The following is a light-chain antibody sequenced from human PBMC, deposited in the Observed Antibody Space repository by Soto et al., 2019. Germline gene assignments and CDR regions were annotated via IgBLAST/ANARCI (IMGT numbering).Light chain of an antibody. V-gene: IGKV1-39*01. CDR3: QQSYSTLPR. CDR2: AAS. Sequence: DIPMTQSPSSLSASVGDRVTITCRASQSISSYLNWYQQKPGKAPKLLIYAASSLQSGVPSRFSGSGSGTDFTLTISSLQPEDFATYYCQQSYSTLPRFGQGTKVEIK. J-gene: IGKJ1*01. CDR1: QSISSY.